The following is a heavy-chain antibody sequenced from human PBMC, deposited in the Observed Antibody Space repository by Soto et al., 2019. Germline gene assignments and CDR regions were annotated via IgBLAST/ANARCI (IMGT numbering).Heavy chain of an antibody. V-gene: IGHV3-74*01. Sequence: AGGSLRLSCAASGFIFSSDWMHWVRQAPGKGLEWVSRIDTDGSGTTYADSVKGRFTVSRDNSKNTLYLQMNSLRAEDTAVYYCTIAPDTGVVKDWFDPWGQGTLVTVSS. CDR3: TIAPDTGVVKDWFDP. J-gene: IGHJ5*02. D-gene: IGHD5-18*01. CDR2: IDTDGSGT. CDR1: GFIFSSDW.